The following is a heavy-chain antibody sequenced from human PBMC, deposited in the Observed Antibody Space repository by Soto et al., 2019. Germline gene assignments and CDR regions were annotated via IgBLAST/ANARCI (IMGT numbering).Heavy chain of an antibody. V-gene: IGHV4-61*01. J-gene: IGHJ4*02. Sequence: QVQLQESGPGLVKSSETLSLTCSVSGGSLSTPFSYWSWIRQPPGKGLEWIGHISYAGNTNYKESLKSRVTIAEDMSKSQFSLTLTSVTAADTAVYYCARDRGGWDGFDSWGQGNLVTVS. D-gene: IGHD6-19*01. CDR3: ARDRGGWDGFDS. CDR2: ISYAGNT. CDR1: GGSLSTPFSY.